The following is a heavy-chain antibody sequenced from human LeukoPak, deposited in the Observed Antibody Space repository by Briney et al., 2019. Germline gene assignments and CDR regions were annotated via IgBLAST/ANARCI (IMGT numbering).Heavy chain of an antibody. CDR1: GGSFSGYY. Sequence: SETLSLTCAVYGGSFSGYYWSWIRQPPGKGLEWIGEINHNGSTNYNPSLKSRVTISVDTSKNQFSLKLSSVTASDTAVYYCARGAIAAAGPNDYWGQGTLVTVSS. CDR2: INHNGST. CDR3: ARGAIAAAGPNDY. V-gene: IGHV4-34*01. D-gene: IGHD6-13*01. J-gene: IGHJ4*02.